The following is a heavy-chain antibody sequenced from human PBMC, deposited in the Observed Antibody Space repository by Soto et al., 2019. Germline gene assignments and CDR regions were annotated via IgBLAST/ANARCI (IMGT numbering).Heavy chain of an antibody. J-gene: IGHJ4*02. CDR3: AKVPRGYGDYFDS. V-gene: IGHV3-9*01. CDR1: GFTFDDYD. Sequence: EVHLVESGGGLVQPGRSLRLSCAASGFTFDDYDMHWVRQAPGQGLEWVAGISHNSGSGGYADSVKARFTISRDKAQNSLYLLMNSLRPEDTALYYCAKVPRGYGDYFDSWGQGTLVTVSS. D-gene: IGHD4-17*01. CDR2: ISHNSGSG.